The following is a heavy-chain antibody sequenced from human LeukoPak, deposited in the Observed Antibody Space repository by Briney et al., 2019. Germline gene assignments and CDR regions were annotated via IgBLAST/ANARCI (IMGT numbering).Heavy chain of an antibody. J-gene: IGHJ4*02. D-gene: IGHD1-26*01. V-gene: IGHV3-30*02. Sequence: GGSLRLSCAASGFTFSSYGMQWVRQAPGKGLEWVAFIQYDGSNKYFADSVKGRFTISRDNSKNTVYLQMNSLRAEDTAVYYCAKAWIVAAVDYWGQGTLVTVST. CDR2: IQYDGSNK. CDR1: GFTFSSYG. CDR3: AKAWIVAAVDY.